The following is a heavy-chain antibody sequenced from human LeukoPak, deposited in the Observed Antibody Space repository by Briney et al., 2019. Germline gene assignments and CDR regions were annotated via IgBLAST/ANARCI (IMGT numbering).Heavy chain of an antibody. V-gene: IGHV4-39*01. Sequence: PSETLSLTCTVSGGSISSSSYYWGWIRQPPGKGLEWIGAIYYSGSTYYNPSLKSRVTISVDTSKNQFSLKLTSVTAADTAFYSCARLRSYYYGMDVWGQGTTVTVSS. CDR3: ARLRSYYYGMDV. J-gene: IGHJ6*02. CDR1: GGSISSSSYY. CDR2: IYYSGST.